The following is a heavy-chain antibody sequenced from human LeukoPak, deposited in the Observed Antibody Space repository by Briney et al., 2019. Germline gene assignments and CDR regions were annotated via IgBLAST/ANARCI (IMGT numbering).Heavy chain of an antibody. CDR1: GSTFSSYN. CDR2: ISSSGSTI. V-gene: IGHV3-48*04. D-gene: IGHD3-9*01. CDR3: ARIATGYYFDY. Sequence: PGGSLRLSCAASGSTFSSYNMNWVRQAPGKGLEWVSYISSSGSTIYYADSVKGRFTISRDNAKNSLYLQMNSLRAEDTAVYYCARIATGYYFDYWGQGTLVTVSS. J-gene: IGHJ4*02.